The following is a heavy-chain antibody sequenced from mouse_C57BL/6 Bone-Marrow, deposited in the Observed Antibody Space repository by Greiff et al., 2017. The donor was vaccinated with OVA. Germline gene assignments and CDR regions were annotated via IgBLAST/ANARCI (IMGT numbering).Heavy chain of an antibody. CDR2: IYPRSGNT. CDR1: GYTFTSYG. Sequence: VQRVESGAELARPGASVKLSCKASGYTFTSYGISWVKQRTGQGLEWIGEIYPRSGNTYYNEKFKGKATLTADKSSSTAYMELRSLTSEDSAVYFCARGGRKLGDDYWGQGTTLTVSS. V-gene: IGHV1-81*01. CDR3: ARGGRKLGDDY. J-gene: IGHJ2*01. D-gene: IGHD4-1*01.